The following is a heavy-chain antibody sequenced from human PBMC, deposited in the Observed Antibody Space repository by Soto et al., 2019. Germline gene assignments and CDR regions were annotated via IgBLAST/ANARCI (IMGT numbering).Heavy chain of an antibody. J-gene: IGHJ5*02. Sequence: QVQLQESGPGLVKPSQTLSLTCTVSGGSISSGDYYWSWIRQPPGKGLEWIGYIYYSGSTCYNPYLKRRVTISVDTSKNQFSLKLSSVTAADTAVYYCARERPDGYRLDPWGQGTLVTVSS. D-gene: IGHD5-12*01. CDR2: IYYSGST. V-gene: IGHV4-30-4*01. CDR1: GGSISSGDYY. CDR3: ARERPDGYRLDP.